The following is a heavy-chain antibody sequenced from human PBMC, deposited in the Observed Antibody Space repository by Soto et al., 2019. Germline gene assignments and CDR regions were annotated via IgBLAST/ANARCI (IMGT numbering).Heavy chain of an antibody. CDR2: ISGSGGST. CDR1: GFTFSDYY. J-gene: IGHJ6*02. CDR3: AKGHLRTGSGSYYPYHYYYYGMDV. Sequence: GGSLRLSCAASGFTFSDYYMSWIRQAPGKGLEWVSAISGSGGSTYYADSVKGRFTISRDNSKNTLYLQMNSLRAEDTAVYYCAKGHLRTGSGSYYPYHYYYYGMDVWGQGTTVPVSS. D-gene: IGHD3-10*01. V-gene: IGHV3-23*01.